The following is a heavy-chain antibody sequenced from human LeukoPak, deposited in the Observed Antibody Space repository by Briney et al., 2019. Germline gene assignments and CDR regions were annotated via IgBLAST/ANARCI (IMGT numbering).Heavy chain of an antibody. CDR1: GGTFSSYT. CDR3: ARVGDYYDSSGYYSDY. J-gene: IGHJ4*02. CDR2: IIPILGIA. V-gene: IGHV1-69*02. D-gene: IGHD3-22*01. Sequence: SVKVSCKASGGTFSSYTISWVRQAPGQGLEWMGRIIPILGIANYAQKFQGRVTITADKSTRTAYMELSSLRSEDTAVYYCARVGDYYDSSGYYSDYWGQGTLVTVSS.